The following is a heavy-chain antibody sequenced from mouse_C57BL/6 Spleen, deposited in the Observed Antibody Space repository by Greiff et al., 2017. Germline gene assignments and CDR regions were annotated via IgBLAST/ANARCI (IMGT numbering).Heavy chain of an antibody. J-gene: IGHJ4*01. CDR3: ARRGTAQATLYAMDY. V-gene: IGHV1-19*01. CDR1: GYTFTDYY. CDR2: INPYNGGT. Sequence: EVQLQQSGPVLVKPGASVKMSCKASGYTFTDYYMNWVKQSHGKSLEWIGVINPYNGGTSYNQKFKGKATLTVDKSSSTAYMELNSLTSEDSAVYYCARRGTAQATLYAMDYWGQGTSVTVSS. D-gene: IGHD3-2*02.